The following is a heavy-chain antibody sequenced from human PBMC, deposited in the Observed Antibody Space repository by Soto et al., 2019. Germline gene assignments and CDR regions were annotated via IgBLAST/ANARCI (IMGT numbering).Heavy chain of an antibody. V-gene: IGHV3-21*01. CDR3: ARDPFGFQAVAGTRNDY. CDR1: GFTFSSYS. D-gene: IGHD6-19*01. CDR2: ISSSSSYT. Sequence: GGSLRLSCAASGFTFSSYSMNWVRQAPGKGLEWVSSISSSSSYTYYADSVKGRFTISRDNAKNSLYLQMNSLRAEDTAVYYCARDPFGFQAVAGTRNDYWGQGTLVTVSS. J-gene: IGHJ4*02.